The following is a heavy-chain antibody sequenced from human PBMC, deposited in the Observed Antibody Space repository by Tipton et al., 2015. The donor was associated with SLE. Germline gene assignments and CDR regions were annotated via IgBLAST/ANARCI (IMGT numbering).Heavy chain of an antibody. V-gene: IGHV4-61*05. CDR1: GGSISSSSYY. Sequence: LRLSCTVSGGSISSSSYYWSWIRQPPGKGLEWIGYIYYSGSTNYNPSLKSRVTISVDTSKNQFSLKLSSVTAADTAVYYCARGVSGYYYGNAFDIWGQGTMVTVSS. CDR2: IYYSGST. D-gene: IGHD3-22*01. J-gene: IGHJ3*02. CDR3: ARGVSGYYYGNAFDI.